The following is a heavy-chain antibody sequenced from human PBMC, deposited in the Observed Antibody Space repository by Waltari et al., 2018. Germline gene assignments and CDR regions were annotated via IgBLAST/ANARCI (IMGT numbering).Heavy chain of an antibody. V-gene: IGHV1-2*02. CDR2: INPNGGAT. Sequence: LLQSGAEVLKPGASVKVSCSVSRAHITDHYLHWIRQAPGQGLEWMGWINPNGGATHYAQKFRGRITVTWDTSMTTSHMGLSGLRSDDTAVYYCAREYCGGECRLFDFWGQGSLVTVSS. J-gene: IGHJ4*02. D-gene: IGHD2-21*01. CDR3: AREYCGGECRLFDF. CDR1: RAHITDHY.